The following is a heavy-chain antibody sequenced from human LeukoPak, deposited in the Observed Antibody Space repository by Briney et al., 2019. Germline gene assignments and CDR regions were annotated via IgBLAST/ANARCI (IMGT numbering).Heavy chain of an antibody. V-gene: IGHV1-46*01. D-gene: IGHD1-26*01. CDR1: GGTFSSYA. CDR2: INPSGGST. J-gene: IGHJ4*02. CDR3: ARDLGRD. Sequence: ASVNVSCKASGGTFSSYAISWVRQAPGQGLEWMGIINPSGGSTSYAQKFQGRVTMTRDTSTSTVYMELSSLRSEDTAVYYCARDLGRDWGQGTLVTVSS.